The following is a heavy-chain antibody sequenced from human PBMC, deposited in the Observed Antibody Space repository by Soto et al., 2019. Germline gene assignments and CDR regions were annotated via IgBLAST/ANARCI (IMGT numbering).Heavy chain of an antibody. CDR3: AKDELCFHGALWYCSSPSCPPDY. CDR2: ISGSGGST. V-gene: IGHV3-23*01. J-gene: IGHJ4*02. Sequence: KGLEWVSAISGSGGSTYYADSVKGRFTISRDNSKNTLYLQMNSLRAEDTAVYYCAKDELCFHGALWYCSSPSCPPDYWGQGTSVTVFS. D-gene: IGHD2-2*01.